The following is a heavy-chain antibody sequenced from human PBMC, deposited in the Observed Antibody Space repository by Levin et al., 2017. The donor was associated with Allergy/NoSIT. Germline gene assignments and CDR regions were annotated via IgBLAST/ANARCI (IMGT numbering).Heavy chain of an antibody. Sequence: GGSLRLSCAASGFTFSSYGMHWVRQAPGKGLEWVAVIWYDGSNKYYADSVKGRFTISRDNSKNTLYLQMNSLRAEDTAVYYCARDWNSNWFDPWGQGTLVTVSS. CDR1: GFTFSSYG. CDR2: IWYDGSNK. D-gene: IGHD1-7*01. J-gene: IGHJ5*02. CDR3: ARDWNSNWFDP. V-gene: IGHV3-33*01.